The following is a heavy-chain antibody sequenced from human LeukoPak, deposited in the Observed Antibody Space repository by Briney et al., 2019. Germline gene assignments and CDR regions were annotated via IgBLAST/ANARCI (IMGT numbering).Heavy chain of an antibody. V-gene: IGHV3-30-3*01. CDR2: ISYDGTDK. CDR1: GFTFSRYA. CDR3: ARGHSSSWEYFQH. J-gene: IGHJ1*01. Sequence: GGSLRLSCAASGFTFSRYAMHWVRQAPGKGLEWVALISYDGTDKYYADSVKGRFTISRDNSKNTLYLQMNSLRAEDTAVYYCARGHSSSWEYFQHWGQGTLVTVSS. D-gene: IGHD6-13*01.